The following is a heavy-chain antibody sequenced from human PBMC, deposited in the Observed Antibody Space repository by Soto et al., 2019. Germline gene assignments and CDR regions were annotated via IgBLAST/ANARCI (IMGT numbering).Heavy chain of an antibody. Sequence: QVQLVQSGAEVKKPGASVKVSCKASGYTLTSYGISWVRQAPGQGLEWMGGIIPIFGTANYAQKFQGRVTITADESTSTAYMELSSLRSEDTAVYYCARDAYYYDSSDPGAFDIWGQGTMVTVSS. CDR2: IIPIFGTA. V-gene: IGHV1-69*13. CDR1: GYTLTSYG. D-gene: IGHD3-22*01. J-gene: IGHJ3*02. CDR3: ARDAYYYDSSDPGAFDI.